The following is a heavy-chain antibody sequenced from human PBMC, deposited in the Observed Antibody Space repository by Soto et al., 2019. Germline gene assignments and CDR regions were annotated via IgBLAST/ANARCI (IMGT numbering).Heavy chain of an antibody. CDR3: ERAGANYDFWSGYYHSGSGMDV. Sequence: VQLVESGGGLVKPGGSLRLSCAASGFTFSSYSMNWVRQAPGKGLEWVSSISSSRSYIYYADSVKGRFTIARDNAKNSQYLQMNSLIAEDTAVYYCERAGANYDFWSGYYHSGSGMDVWGQGTTVTVSS. V-gene: IGHV3-21*01. CDR2: ISSSRSYI. J-gene: IGHJ6*02. CDR1: GFTFSSYS. D-gene: IGHD3-3*01.